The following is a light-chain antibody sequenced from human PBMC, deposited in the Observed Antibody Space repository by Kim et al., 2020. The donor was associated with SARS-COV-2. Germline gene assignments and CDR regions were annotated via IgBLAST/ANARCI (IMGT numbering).Light chain of an antibody. CDR2: GAS. J-gene: IGKJ2*01. Sequence: EIVLTQSPATLSLSPGERATLSCRASQSVGTYLAWYQHKPGQPPRLLIHGASNRATGIPARFSGSGSGTDFTLTISSLESEDFAVYYCQQRASWRTFGQGTKLEI. CDR1: QSVGTY. CDR3: QQRASWRT. V-gene: IGKV3-11*01.